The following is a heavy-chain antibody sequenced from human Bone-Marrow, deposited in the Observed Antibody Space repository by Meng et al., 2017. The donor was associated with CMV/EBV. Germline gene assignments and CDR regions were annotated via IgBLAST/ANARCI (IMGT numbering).Heavy chain of an antibody. CDR2: IRSDEANK. CDR3: AKDGGYCTSISCPGRPDY. J-gene: IGHJ4*02. CDR1: GFPLCSYG. V-gene: IGHV3-30*02. Sequence: GGSLRLSCAASGFPLCSYGMHWVRQAPGKGLEWVAFIRSDEANKYYGDSVKGRFTISRDISNNILYLQMNSLRVEDTAVYYCAKDGGYCTSISCPGRPDYWGQGARVTVSS. D-gene: IGHD2-2*03.